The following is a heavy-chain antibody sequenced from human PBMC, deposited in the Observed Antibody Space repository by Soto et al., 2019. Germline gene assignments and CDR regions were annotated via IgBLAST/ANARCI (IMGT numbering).Heavy chain of an antibody. CDR2: IIPILGIA. V-gene: IGHV1-69*02. CDR3: ARGVWGYCSSNGWYLPINWCDP. CDR1: GGTFSSST. D-gene: IGHD2-2*01. Sequence: QVQLVQSGAEVKKPGSSVKVSCKASGGTFSSSTISWVRQAPGQGLEWMGRIIPILGIANYAQKFQGRVTIAADKSTSTAYMGLCSLRSEDTAVYYCARGVWGYCSSNGWYLPINWCDPCGQGTLVTVSS. J-gene: IGHJ5*02.